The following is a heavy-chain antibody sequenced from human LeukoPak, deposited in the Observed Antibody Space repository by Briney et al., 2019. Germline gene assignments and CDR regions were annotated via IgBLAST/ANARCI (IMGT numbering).Heavy chain of an antibody. J-gene: IGHJ6*02. CDR3: AKGALGEPWDYYYGVDV. CDR2: TYYRSKWYN. D-gene: IGHD1-14*01. Sequence: PSQTLSLTCAISGDSISSNSAAWNWIRQTPSRGLEWLGRTYYRSKWYNDYAVSVKSRINIIPETSKNQFSLHLNSVTPEDTAVYYCAKGALGEPWDYYYGVDVWGQGTTVTVSS. CDR1: GDSISSNSAA. V-gene: IGHV6-1*01.